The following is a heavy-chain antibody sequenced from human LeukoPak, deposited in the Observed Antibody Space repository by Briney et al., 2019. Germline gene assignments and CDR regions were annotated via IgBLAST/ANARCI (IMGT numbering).Heavy chain of an antibody. V-gene: IGHV5-10-1*01. Sequence: GESLKISCKGSGYSFTSYWISWVRQMPGKGLEWMGRIDPSDSYTNYSPSFQGHVTISADKSISTAYLQWSSLKASDTAMYYCARAPWGSEWYFDLWGHGTLVTVSS. CDR1: GYSFTSYW. CDR2: IDPSDSYT. J-gene: IGHJ2*01. D-gene: IGHD7-27*01. CDR3: ARAPWGSEWYFDL.